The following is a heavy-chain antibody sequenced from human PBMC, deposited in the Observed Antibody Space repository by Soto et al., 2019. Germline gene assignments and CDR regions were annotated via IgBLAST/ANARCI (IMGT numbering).Heavy chain of an antibody. CDR3: VRSDERGSNYWAWFDP. CDR2: IIPLFGTA. V-gene: IGHV1-69*06. Sequence: ASVKVSCKASGGTFSSYSISWVRQAPGQGLEWLGGIIPLFGTANYAQKFKGRLTITADKSTRTTYMELSGLTSEDTAVYYCVRSDERGSNYWAWFDPWGQGTLVTVSS. D-gene: IGHD5-12*01. J-gene: IGHJ5*02. CDR1: GGTFSSYS.